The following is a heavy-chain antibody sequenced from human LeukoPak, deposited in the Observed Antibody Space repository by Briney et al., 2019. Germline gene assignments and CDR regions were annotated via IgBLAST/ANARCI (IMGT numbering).Heavy chain of an antibody. J-gene: IGHJ5*02. CDR2: INPNSGGT. Sequence: ASVKVSCKASGFTFTGYYMHWVRQAPGQGLEWMGWINPNSGGTNYAQKFQGRVTMTRDTSISTAYMELSRLRSDDTAVYYCARDGSSWYDNWFDPWGQGTLVTVSS. V-gene: IGHV1-2*02. D-gene: IGHD6-13*01. CDR3: ARDGSSWYDNWFDP. CDR1: GFTFTGYY.